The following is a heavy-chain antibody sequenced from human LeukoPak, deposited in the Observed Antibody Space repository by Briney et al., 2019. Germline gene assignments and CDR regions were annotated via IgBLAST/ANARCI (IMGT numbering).Heavy chain of an antibody. V-gene: IGHV1-8*01. Sequence: ASVKVSCKASGYTFISYDIDWVRQATGQGLEWMGWMSPKSGNTDYAQKFQGRVTVTRNTSINTAYLELSSLGSDDTAVYFCARGVGGLGNMDVWGKGTTVIIS. J-gene: IGHJ6*03. CDR2: MSPKSGNT. D-gene: IGHD3-16*01. CDR1: GYTFISYD. CDR3: ARGVGGLGNMDV.